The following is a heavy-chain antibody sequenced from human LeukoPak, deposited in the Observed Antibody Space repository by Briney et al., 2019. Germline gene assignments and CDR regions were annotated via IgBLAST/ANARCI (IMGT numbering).Heavy chain of an antibody. CDR2: ISYDGSNK. D-gene: IGHD3-10*01. CDR1: GFTFGSYG. CDR3: AKDPSRLWFGGAKPYYGMDV. Sequence: PGRSLRLSCAASGFTFGSYGMHWVRQAPGKGLELVAVISYDGSNKYYADSMKGRFTISRDNSKNTLYLQMNSLRAEDTAVYYCAKDPSRLWFGGAKPYYGMDVWGQGTTVTVSS. V-gene: IGHV3-30*18. J-gene: IGHJ6*02.